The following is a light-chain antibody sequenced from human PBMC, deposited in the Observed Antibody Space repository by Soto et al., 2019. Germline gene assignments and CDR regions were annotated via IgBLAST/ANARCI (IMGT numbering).Light chain of an antibody. V-gene: IGLV4-69*01. Sequence: QLVLTQAPSASASLGASVKLTCTLSSGHNSYAIAWHQQQPEKGPRYLMKLNSDGSHSKGDGIPDRFSGSSSGAERYLTISSLQSEDEADYYCHTWSTDIRVFGGGTKLTVL. CDR2: LNSDGSH. CDR3: HTWSTDIRV. CDR1: SGHNSYA. J-gene: IGLJ3*02.